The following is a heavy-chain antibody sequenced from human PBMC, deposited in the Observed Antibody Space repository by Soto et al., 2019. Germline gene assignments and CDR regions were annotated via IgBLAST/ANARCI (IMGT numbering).Heavy chain of an antibody. J-gene: IGHJ5*02. CDR2: IYYSGST. V-gene: IGHV4-61*01. CDR1: GGSVISGSYY. D-gene: IGHD1-7*01. Sequence: SETLSLTCTVSGGSVISGSYYWSWIRQPPGKGLEWIGYIYYSGSTNYNPSLKSRVTISVDTSKNQFSLKLSSVTAADTAVYYCASGITGTANWLDPWGQGTLVTVSS. CDR3: ASGITGTANWLDP.